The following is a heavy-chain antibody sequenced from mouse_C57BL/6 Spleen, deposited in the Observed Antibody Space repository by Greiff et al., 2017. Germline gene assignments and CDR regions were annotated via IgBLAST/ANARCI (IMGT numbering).Heavy chain of an antibody. CDR1: GYTFTSYT. Sequence: QVHVKQSGAELARPGASVKMSCKASGYTFTSYTMHWVKQRPGQGLEWIGYINPSSGYTKYNQKFKDKATLTADKSSSTAYMQLSSLTSEDSAVYYCARLKSYYSNYDAMDYWGQGTSVTVSS. D-gene: IGHD2-5*01. CDR2: INPSSGYT. CDR3: ARLKSYYSNYDAMDY. V-gene: IGHV1-4*01. J-gene: IGHJ4*01.